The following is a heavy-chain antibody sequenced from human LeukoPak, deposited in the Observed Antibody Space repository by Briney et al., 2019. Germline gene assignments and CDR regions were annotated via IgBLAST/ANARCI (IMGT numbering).Heavy chain of an antibody. CDR1: GFTFINAW. J-gene: IGHJ6*02. CDR2: ISGSGGGT. Sequence: GGSLRLSCAASGFTFINAWMSWVRQAPGKGLEWVSAISGSGGGTYYADSVKGRFTISRDNSKNTLYLQMNSLRAEDTAVYYCAKDQRGPYYDFWSGPIYYGMDVWGQGTTVTVSS. CDR3: AKDQRGPYYDFWSGPIYYGMDV. V-gene: IGHV3-23*01. D-gene: IGHD3-3*01.